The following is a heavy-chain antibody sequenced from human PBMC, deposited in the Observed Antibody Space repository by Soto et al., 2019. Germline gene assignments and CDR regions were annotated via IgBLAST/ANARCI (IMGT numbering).Heavy chain of an antibody. V-gene: IGHV3-23*01. D-gene: IGHD2-21*02. Sequence: PRGPPRLSCAASGFTFSSYGMSWLRQAPGKGLEWVSAITQSGDLTFYIDSVRGRFTISKDSSDNTLYLQMNNLRAEDTAVYYCAKEENAGMVLTTFDHWGPGTLVTVS. CDR2: ITQSGDLT. CDR3: AKEENAGMVLTTFDH. J-gene: IGHJ4*02. CDR1: GFTFSSYG.